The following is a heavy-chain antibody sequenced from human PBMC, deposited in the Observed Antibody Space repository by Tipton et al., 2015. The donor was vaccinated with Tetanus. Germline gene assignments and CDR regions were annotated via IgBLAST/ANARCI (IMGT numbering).Heavy chain of an antibody. CDR3: ARGPKHWVTGGQVD. Sequence: GLVKPSGTLSLTCAVSGGSISSGNWWSWVRQSPGKGLEWIGGIHQRGSTSYNPSLKSRVSMSVDKSKKEFSLKLNSVTAGDSAIYYCARGPKHWVTGGQVDWGQGTRVTVSS. D-gene: IGHD2-21*02. V-gene: IGHV4-4*02. CDR1: GGSISSGNW. CDR2: IHQRGST. J-gene: IGHJ4*02.